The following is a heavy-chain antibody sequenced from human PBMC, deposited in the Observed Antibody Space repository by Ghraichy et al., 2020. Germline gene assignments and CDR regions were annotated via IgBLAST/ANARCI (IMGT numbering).Heavy chain of an antibody. CDR1: GGSFSGYY. CDR3: ARALVGGCSGGSCYSDY. Sequence: SETLSLTCAVYGGSFSGYYWSWIRQPPGKGLEWIGEINHSGSTNYNPSLKSRVTISVDTSKNQFSLKLSSVTAADTAVYYCARALVGGCSGGSCYSDYWGQGTLVTVSS. D-gene: IGHD2-15*01. J-gene: IGHJ4*02. V-gene: IGHV4-34*01. CDR2: INHSGST.